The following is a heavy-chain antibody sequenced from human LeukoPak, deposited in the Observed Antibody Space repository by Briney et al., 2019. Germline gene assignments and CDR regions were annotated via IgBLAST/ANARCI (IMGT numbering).Heavy chain of an antibody. Sequence: SETLSLTCTVSGDSISTYYWAWIRQPPGKGLEWIGNIYYVGNTYYNPSLKSRVTMSIDTSKNEFSLKLISVTTADTAVYYCGRGRGFDVFDIWGQGTMVTVSS. CDR2: IYYVGNT. D-gene: IGHD3-10*01. J-gene: IGHJ3*02. CDR3: GRGRGFDVFDI. V-gene: IGHV4-59*04. CDR1: GDSISTYY.